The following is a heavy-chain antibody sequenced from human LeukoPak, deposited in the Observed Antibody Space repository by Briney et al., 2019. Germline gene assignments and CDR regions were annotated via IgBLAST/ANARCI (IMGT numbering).Heavy chain of an antibody. CDR3: ARDPYSNYFDY. J-gene: IGHJ4*02. V-gene: IGHV1-2*02. CDR1: GYTFTGYY. Sequence: ASVKVSCKASGYTFTGYYMHWVRQAPGQGLEWMGWINPNNGGTNYAQKFQGRVTMTRDTSISTAYMELNRLRSDDTAVYYCARDPYSNYFDYWGQGTPVTVSS. CDR2: INPNNGGT. D-gene: IGHD5-18*01.